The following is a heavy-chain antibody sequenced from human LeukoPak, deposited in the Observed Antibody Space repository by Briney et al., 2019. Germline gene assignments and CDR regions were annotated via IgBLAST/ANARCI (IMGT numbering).Heavy chain of an antibody. CDR3: ARRSXWHXAFDI. Sequence: GGSLRLSCAASGFTFSSYGMHWVRQAPGKGLEWVAVIWYDGSNKYYADSVKGRFTISRDNSKDTLYLQMNSLRAEDTAVYYXARRSXWHXAFDIWGQGTMVTVSS. CDR1: GFTFSSYG. V-gene: IGHV3-33*01. D-gene: IGHD6-13*01. CDR2: IWYDGSNK. J-gene: IGHJ3*02.